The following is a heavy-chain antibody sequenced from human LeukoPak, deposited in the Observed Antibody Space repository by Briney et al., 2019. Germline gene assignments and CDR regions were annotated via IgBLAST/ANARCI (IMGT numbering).Heavy chain of an antibody. J-gene: IGHJ6*02. Sequence: GASVKVSCKASGYTFTSYDINWVRQATGQGLEWMGWMNPNSGNTGYAQKFQGRVTMTRNTSISTAYMELSSLRSEDTAVYYCARGYGSSWYRYYGMDVWGQGTTVTVSS. V-gene: IGHV1-8*01. CDR1: GYTFTSYD. CDR2: MNPNSGNT. D-gene: IGHD6-13*01. CDR3: ARGYGSSWYRYYGMDV.